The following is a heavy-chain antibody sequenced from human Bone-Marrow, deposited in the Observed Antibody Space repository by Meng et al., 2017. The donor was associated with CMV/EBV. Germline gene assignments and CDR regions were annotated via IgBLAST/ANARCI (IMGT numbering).Heavy chain of an antibody. CDR2: ISSSGSTI. D-gene: IGHD6-6*01. CDR3: ARSEGYSSSSRPGQPARPGVQIDY. J-gene: IGHJ4*02. V-gene: IGHV3-11*04. CDR1: GFTFSDYY. Sequence: GESLKISCAASGFTFSDYYMSWIRQAPGKGLEWVSYISSSGSTIYYADSVKGRFTISRDNAKNSLYLQMNSLRAEDTAVYYCARSEGYSSSSRPGQPARPGVQIDYWGQGTLVTVSS.